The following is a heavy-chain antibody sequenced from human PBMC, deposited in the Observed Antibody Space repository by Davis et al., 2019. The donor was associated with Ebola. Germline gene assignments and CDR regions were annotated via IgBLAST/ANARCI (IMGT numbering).Heavy chain of an antibody. V-gene: IGHV3-30*04. J-gene: IGHJ4*02. CDR2: ISYDGSNK. CDR3: AVDYYDSSGYYLLGY. Sequence: GESLKISCAASGFTFSSYAMHWVRQAPGKGLEWVAVISYDGSNKYYADSVKGRFTISRDNSKNTLYLQMNSLRAEDTAVYYCAVDYYDSSGYYLLGYWGQGTLVTVSS. CDR1: GFTFSSYA. D-gene: IGHD3-22*01.